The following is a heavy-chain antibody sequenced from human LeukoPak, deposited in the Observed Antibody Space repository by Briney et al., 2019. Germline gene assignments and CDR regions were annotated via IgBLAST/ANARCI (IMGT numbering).Heavy chain of an antibody. D-gene: IGHD4-17*01. CDR1: GFTFSSNW. V-gene: IGHV3-74*01. CDR2: SNEDGSTT. CDR3: AKIYGDYFDY. Sequence: GGSLRLSCAASGFTFSSNWMHWVRQAPGKGLVWVSRSNEDGSTTSYADSVKGRFTISRDNSKNTLYLQMNSLRAEDTAVYYCAKIYGDYFDYWGQGTLVTVSS. J-gene: IGHJ4*02.